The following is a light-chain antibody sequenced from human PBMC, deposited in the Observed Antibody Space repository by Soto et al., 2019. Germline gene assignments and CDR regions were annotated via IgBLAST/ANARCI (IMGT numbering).Light chain of an antibody. CDR2: YDD. CDR3: AAWDDSLNGHVV. V-gene: IGLV1-36*01. Sequence: QSVLTQPPSVSEAPRQRVTISCSGSSSNIGNNAVNWYQQFPGKAPKLLIYYDDLRPSGVSDRFSGSKFGTSASLAISGLQAEDEADYYCAAWDDSLNGHVVFGGGTKLTVL. J-gene: IGLJ2*01. CDR1: SSNIGNNA.